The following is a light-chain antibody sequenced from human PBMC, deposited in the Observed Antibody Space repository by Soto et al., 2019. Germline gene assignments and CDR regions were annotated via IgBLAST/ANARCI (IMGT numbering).Light chain of an antibody. CDR3: QQYGTSPRT. V-gene: IGKV3-20*01. CDR2: GAS. CDR1: QSVSSSY. Sequence: ETRLKQSPGPLSLSPGERATLSCRASQSVSSSYLAWYQQKPGQAPRLLIYGASSRATGIPDRFSGSGSGTDFTLTISRLEPEDFAVYYCQQYGTSPRTFGQGTKVDIK. J-gene: IGKJ1*01.